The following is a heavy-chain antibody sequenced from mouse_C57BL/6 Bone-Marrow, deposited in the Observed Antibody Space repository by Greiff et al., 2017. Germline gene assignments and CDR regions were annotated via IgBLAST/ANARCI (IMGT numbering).Heavy chain of an antibody. CDR1: GYTFTSYW. CDR2: IYPGSGST. V-gene: IGHV1-55*01. CDR3: ARYPSYVSSFPYAMDY. D-gene: IGHD1-1*01. J-gene: IGHJ4*01. Sequence: QVQLQQPGAELVKPGASVKMSCKASGYTFTSYWITWVKQRPGQGLEWIGDIYPGSGSTNYNEKFKSKATLTVDTSSSTAYMQLSSLTSEDSAVYYCARYPSYVSSFPYAMDYWGQGTSVTVSS.